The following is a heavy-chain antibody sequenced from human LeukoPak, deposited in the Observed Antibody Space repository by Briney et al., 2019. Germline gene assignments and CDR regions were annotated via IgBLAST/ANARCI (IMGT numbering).Heavy chain of an antibody. CDR2: ISASAGST. V-gene: IGHV3-23*01. CDR3: ARGRYYDSSGYSPWSLLGY. J-gene: IGHJ4*02. CDR1: GFTFSGHG. D-gene: IGHD3-22*01. Sequence: GGSLRLSCAASGFTFSGHGMSWVRQAPGKGLEWVSVISASAGSTHYVDSVKGRFTISRDKSKNTLYLQMNSLRAEDTAVYYCARGRYYDSSGYSPWSLLGYWGQGTLVTVSS.